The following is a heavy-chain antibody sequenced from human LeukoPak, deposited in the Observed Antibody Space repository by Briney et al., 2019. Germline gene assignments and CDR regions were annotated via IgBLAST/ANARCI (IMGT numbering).Heavy chain of an antibody. CDR1: GGSISSYY. Sequence: SETLSLTCTVSGGSISSYYWSWIRQPAGKGLEWIGRIYYSGSTNYNPSLKSRVTISLETSKDQFSLKLTSVTAADTAVYYCARAGYYYYYMDVWGKGTTVTVSS. J-gene: IGHJ6*03. CDR3: ARAGYYYYYMDV. V-gene: IGHV4-4*07. CDR2: IYYSGST.